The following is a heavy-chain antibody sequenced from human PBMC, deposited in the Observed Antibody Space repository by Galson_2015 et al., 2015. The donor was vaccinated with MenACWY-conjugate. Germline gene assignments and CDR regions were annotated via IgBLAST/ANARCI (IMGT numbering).Heavy chain of an antibody. CDR3: ARDPVAAAPWYYGMDV. Sequence: SVKVSCKASGLIFNINGFSWVRQAPGQRLEWMGWINAGNGNTKYSQKFQGRVTITRYTSASTAYMELSSLRSEDTAVYYCARDPVAAAPWYYGMDVWGQGTTVTVSS. CDR2: INAGNGNT. D-gene: IGHD6-13*01. V-gene: IGHV1-3*01. CDR1: GLIFNING. J-gene: IGHJ6*02.